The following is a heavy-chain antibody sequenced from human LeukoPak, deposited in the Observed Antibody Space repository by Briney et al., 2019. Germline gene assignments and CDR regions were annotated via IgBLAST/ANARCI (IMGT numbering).Heavy chain of an antibody. V-gene: IGHV3-23*01. CDR3: AKGVVDYYDSSGYYPSDL. CDR2: ISGSGGTT. J-gene: IGHJ5*02. D-gene: IGHD3-22*01. Sequence: GGSLRLSCAGSGFTFNSYAMTWVRQAPGKGLKWVSGISGSGGTTYYADSVKGRFTISRDNSNNTLYLQMNSMRVEDTAVYFCAKGVVDYYDSSGYYPSDLWGPGTLVTVSS. CDR1: GFTFNSYA.